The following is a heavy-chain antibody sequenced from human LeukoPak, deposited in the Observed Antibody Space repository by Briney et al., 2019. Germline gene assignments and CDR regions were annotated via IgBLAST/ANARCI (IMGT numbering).Heavy chain of an antibody. CDR1: GYTFTNYY. J-gene: IGHJ4*02. V-gene: IGHV1-46*01. Sequence: ASVKVSCKASGYTFTNYYMHWVRQAPGQGLEWMGVINSSGGGTTYAQKFQGGVTMTRDTSTSTVYMELSSLRSEDTAVYYCARDVFGLDYWGQGTLVTVSS. D-gene: IGHD3-10*01. CDR2: INSSGGGT. CDR3: ARDVFGLDY.